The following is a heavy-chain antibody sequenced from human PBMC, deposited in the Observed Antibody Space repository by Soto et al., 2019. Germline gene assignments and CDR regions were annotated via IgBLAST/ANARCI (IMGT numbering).Heavy chain of an antibody. V-gene: IGHV1-2*02. J-gene: IGHJ6*04. Sequence: ASVKVSCKASGYTFTANYVHWVRQAPGQGLEWMGWINPHTGGTDYAQTFQGRVTMTRDTSISTAYMELSRLTSDDTAVYYCARYQYWSGYQDAWGKGTTVTVSS. D-gene: IGHD3-3*01. CDR3: ARYQYWSGYQDA. CDR1: GYTFTANY. CDR2: INPHTGGT.